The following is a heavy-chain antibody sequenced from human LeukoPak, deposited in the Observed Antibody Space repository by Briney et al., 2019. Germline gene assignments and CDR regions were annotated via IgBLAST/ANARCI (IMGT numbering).Heavy chain of an antibody. Sequence: ASVKVSCKASGYTFTGYYMHWVRQAPGQGLEWMGWINPNSGGTNYAQKFQGRVTMTRDTSISTAYMELSRLRSDDTAVYYCARGEYSSSYYYYYYMDVWGKGTTVTVSS. CDR3: ARGEYSSSYYYYYYMDV. J-gene: IGHJ6*03. V-gene: IGHV1-2*02. CDR1: GYTFTGYY. CDR2: INPNSGGT. D-gene: IGHD6-6*01.